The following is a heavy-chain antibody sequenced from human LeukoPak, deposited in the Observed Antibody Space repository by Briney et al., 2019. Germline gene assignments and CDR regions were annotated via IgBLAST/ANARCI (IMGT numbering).Heavy chain of an antibody. Sequence: GASVKVSCKASGYTFNSYGISWVRQAPGQGLEWMGWISPRNGNRNYAQMVQGRVTMTIDTSTNTAYMELMNLRSDDTAVYYCARFRPWWSLGNDAFDIWGQGTMVTVSS. D-gene: IGHD2-21*01. CDR2: ISPRNGNR. J-gene: IGHJ3*02. V-gene: IGHV1-18*01. CDR3: ARFRPWWSLGNDAFDI. CDR1: GYTFNSYG.